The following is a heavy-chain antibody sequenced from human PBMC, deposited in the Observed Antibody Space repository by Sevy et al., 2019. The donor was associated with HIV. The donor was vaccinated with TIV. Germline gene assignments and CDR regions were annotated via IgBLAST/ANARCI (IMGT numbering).Heavy chain of an antibody. CDR1: GGSISSYY. D-gene: IGHD3-9*01. V-gene: IGHV4-59*01. CDR3: ARVGYDILTGYYSGDNWFDP. CDR2: IYYSGGT. Sequence: SETLSLTCTVSGGSISSYYWSWIRQPPGKGLEWIGYIYYSGGTNYNPSLKSRVTISVDTSKNQFSLKLSSVTAADTAVYYCARVGYDILTGYYSGDNWFDPWGQGTLVTVSS. J-gene: IGHJ5*02.